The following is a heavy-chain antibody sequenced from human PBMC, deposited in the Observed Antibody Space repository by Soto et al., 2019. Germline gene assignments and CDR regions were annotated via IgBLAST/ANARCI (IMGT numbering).Heavy chain of an antibody. CDR2: MNPNSGNT. Sequence: ASVKVSCKASGYTFTSYDINWVRQATGQGLEWMGWMNPNSGNTGYAQKFQGRVTMTRNTSISTAYMELSSLRSEDTAVYYCASPVLIYDFWRGYSFDFWCQGTIVT. V-gene: IGHV1-8*01. J-gene: IGHJ3*01. CDR1: GYTFTSYD. CDR3: ASPVLIYDFWRGYSFDF. D-gene: IGHD3-3*01.